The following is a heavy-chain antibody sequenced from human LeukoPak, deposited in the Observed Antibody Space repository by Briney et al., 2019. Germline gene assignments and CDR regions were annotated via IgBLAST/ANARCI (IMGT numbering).Heavy chain of an antibody. CDR2: ISSSSSYI. D-gene: IGHD6-13*01. CDR1: GFTFSSYS. Sequence: GGSLRLSCAASGFTFSSYSMNWVRQAPGKGLEWFSSISSSSSYIYYADSVKGRFTISRDNAKNSLYLQMNSLRAEDTAVYYCARRIAAAGNNWFDPWGQGTLVTVSS. CDR3: ARRIAAAGNNWFDP. J-gene: IGHJ5*02. V-gene: IGHV3-21*01.